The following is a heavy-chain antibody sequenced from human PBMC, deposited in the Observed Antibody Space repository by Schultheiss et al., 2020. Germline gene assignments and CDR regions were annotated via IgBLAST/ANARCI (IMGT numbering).Heavy chain of an antibody. J-gene: IGHJ4*02. Sequence: SETLSLTCTVSGGSISSYYWSWIRQPPGKGLEWIGEINHSGSTNYNPSLKSRVTISVDTSKNQLSLKLSSVTAADTAVYYCARRGMTTVKYFDYWGQGTLVTVSS. CDR2: INHSGST. CDR1: GGSISSYY. CDR3: ARRGMTTVKYFDY. D-gene: IGHD4-11*01. V-gene: IGHV4-34*01.